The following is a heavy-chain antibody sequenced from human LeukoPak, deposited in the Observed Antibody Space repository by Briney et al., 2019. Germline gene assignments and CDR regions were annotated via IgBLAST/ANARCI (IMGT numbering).Heavy chain of an antibody. CDR2: IRSSSET. CDR1: GFIFSQYS. Sequence: GGSLRLSCAASGFIFSQYSMNWVRQAPGKGLEWVSHIRSSSETFYADSVKGRFTISRNNARNSLYLQMNNLRGEDTAIYYCARDAGNSGYGCDLWGQGTLVTVSS. D-gene: IGHD5-12*01. V-gene: IGHV3-48*01. J-gene: IGHJ5*02. CDR3: ARDAGNSGYGCDL.